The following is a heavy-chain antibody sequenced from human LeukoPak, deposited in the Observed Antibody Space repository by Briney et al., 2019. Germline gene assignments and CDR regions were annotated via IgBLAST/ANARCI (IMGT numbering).Heavy chain of an antibody. V-gene: IGHV4-4*07. CDR3: AREGVFDPPMDV. Sequence: SETLSLTCSVSGAFISNHHWSWIRQPAGKGLEWIGRIYSSGSTTYNPSLKSRVTMSVDTSKSQFSLRLTSVTAADTAVYYCAREGVFDPPMDVWGQGTTVTVSS. D-gene: IGHD3-9*01. CDR2: IYSSGST. CDR1: GAFISNHH. J-gene: IGHJ6*02.